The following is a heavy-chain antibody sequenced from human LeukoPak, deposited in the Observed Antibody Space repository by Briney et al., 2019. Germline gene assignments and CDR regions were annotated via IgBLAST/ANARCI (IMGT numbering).Heavy chain of an antibody. CDR2: IDSTSTYI. CDR1: GFVFGDYS. J-gene: IGHJ4*02. D-gene: IGHD2-8*01. CDR3: ARDPALMVFDY. V-gene: IGHV3-21*01. Sequence: GGSLRLSCAASGFVFGDYSMNWVRQAPGKGLEWVSFIDSTSTYIHYADSVKGRFTVSRDNAKNSLYLQMNSLRAEDTAVYYCARDPALMVFDYWGQGTLVTVSS.